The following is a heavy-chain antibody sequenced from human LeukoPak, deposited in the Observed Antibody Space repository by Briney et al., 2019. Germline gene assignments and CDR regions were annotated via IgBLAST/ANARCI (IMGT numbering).Heavy chain of an antibody. Sequence: GGSLRLSCAASGFTFSSYAMNWVRQAPGKALERLSFTNSGSDSIHYADSVEGRFIISRDNVKNLLHLQMNNLRAEDTAMYYCARGQTSGSFIIDYWGQGTLVTVSS. CDR2: TNSGSDSI. J-gene: IGHJ4*02. D-gene: IGHD3-10*01. CDR3: ARGQTSGSFIIDY. CDR1: GFTFSSYA. V-gene: IGHV3-48*01.